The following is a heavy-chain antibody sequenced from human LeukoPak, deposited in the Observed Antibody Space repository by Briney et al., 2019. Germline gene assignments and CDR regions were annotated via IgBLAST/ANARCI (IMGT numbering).Heavy chain of an antibody. J-gene: IGHJ4*02. CDR2: IGDGGGRT. D-gene: IGHD6-13*01. Sequence: GGSLRLSCGASGFTFRTYAMSWVPQAPGKGLEWVSGIGDGGGRTFYAESVKGRFTVSGDNSKNTLYLRMNSLRAEDTAIYYCTKNQILDDTGSWYAYWGQGTLVTVSS. V-gene: IGHV3-23*01. CDR1: GFTFRTYA. CDR3: TKNQILDDTGSWYAY.